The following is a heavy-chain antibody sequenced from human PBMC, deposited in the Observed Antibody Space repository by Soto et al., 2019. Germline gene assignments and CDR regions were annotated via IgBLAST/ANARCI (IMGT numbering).Heavy chain of an antibody. CDR2: IIPISGTA. CDR1: GGTFSSYA. Sequence: QVQLVQSGAEVKQPGSSVKVSCTASGGTFSSYAISWVRQAPGQGLEWIGGIIPISGTANYAQKFKGRVTITADESTRTSYMEVGSLISEDTAVYYCASRVGGYSYGSLFDYWGQGTLVTVSS. J-gene: IGHJ4*02. CDR3: ASRVGGYSYGSLFDY. D-gene: IGHD5-18*01. V-gene: IGHV1-69*01.